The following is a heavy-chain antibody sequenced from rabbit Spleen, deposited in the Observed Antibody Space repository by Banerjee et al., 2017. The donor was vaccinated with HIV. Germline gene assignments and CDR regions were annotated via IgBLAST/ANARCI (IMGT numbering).Heavy chain of an antibody. Sequence: QSLEESGGDLVKPGASLTLTCKASGIDFSSSYWICWVRQAPGKGLEWIACIYTGDGNTYYASWAKGRFTISKTSSTTVTLQLNSLTAADTATYFCARDDATTDTYMADFNLWGQGTLVTVS. CDR1: GIDFSSSYW. J-gene: IGHJ4*01. V-gene: IGHV1S40*01. D-gene: IGHD6-1*01. CDR2: IYTGDGNT. CDR3: ARDDATTDTYMADFNL.